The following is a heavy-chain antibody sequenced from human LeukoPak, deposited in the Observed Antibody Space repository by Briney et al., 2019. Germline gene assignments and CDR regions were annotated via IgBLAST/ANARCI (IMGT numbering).Heavy chain of an antibody. V-gene: IGHV3-64*01. J-gene: IGHJ3*02. D-gene: IGHD3-16*02. Sequence: GSLRLSCAASGFTFSSYAMYWVRQAPGKGLEYVSAISNNGGSTYYANSVKGRFTISRDNSKNTLYLQMGSLRAEDMAVYYCARDRNYDYVWGSYRYDAFDIWGQGTMVTVSS. CDR3: ARDRNYDYVWGSYRYDAFDI. CDR1: GFTFSSYA. CDR2: ISNNGGST.